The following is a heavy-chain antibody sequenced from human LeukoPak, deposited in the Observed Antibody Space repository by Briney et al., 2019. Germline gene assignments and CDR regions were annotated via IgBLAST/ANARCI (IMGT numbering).Heavy chain of an antibody. J-gene: IGHJ6*03. CDR2: IWYDGGYK. CDR3: AKADRTGSYSYHYMDV. Sequence: GSLRLSCATFGFTFSSYAMHWVRQAPGKGLEWVAVIWYDGGYKYNADSVKGRFTISRDNSKNTLYLQMNSLRAEDTAVYYCAKADRTGSYSYHYMDVWGKGTTVTVSS. CDR1: GFTFSSYA. V-gene: IGHV3-33*03. D-gene: IGHD1-14*01.